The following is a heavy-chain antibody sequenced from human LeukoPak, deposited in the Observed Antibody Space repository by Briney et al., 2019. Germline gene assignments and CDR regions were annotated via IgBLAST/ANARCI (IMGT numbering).Heavy chain of an antibody. Sequence: PGGSLRLSCVASAFTFARHWMSWVRQAPGQPLEWVATIRQDGGAKYYLDSVKGRFIISRDNARNSLSLQMDSLRVGDTAIYYCARLSGESTIYDYWGQGTLVTVSS. CDR1: AFTFARHW. D-gene: IGHD5/OR15-5a*01. CDR3: ARLSGESTIYDY. J-gene: IGHJ4*02. CDR2: IRQDGGAK. V-gene: IGHV3-7*01.